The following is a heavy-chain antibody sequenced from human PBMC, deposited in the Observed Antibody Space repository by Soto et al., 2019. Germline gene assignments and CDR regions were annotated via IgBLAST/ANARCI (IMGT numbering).Heavy chain of an antibody. CDR3: VSWVSAHFDY. CDR2: ISSNGANT. Sequence: RWSLRLSSSASVFTFDRPYSHGISWVRKSPGKGPEWVSTISSNGANTHYAESVRGRFTISKDASRNTVHLHMNSLRAEDTATYFCVSWVSAHFDYWGHGTPVTVPQ. V-gene: IGHV3-23*01. CDR1: VFTFDRPYSHG. D-gene: IGHD2-8*01. J-gene: IGHJ4*01.